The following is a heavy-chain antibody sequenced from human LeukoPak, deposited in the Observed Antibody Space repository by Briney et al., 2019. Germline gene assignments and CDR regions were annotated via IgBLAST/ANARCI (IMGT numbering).Heavy chain of an antibody. CDR3: ARGSRGYSSSPGVLDY. V-gene: IGHV4-34*01. D-gene: IGHD6-6*01. CDR2: INHSGST. CDR1: GGSFSGYY. Sequence: PSETLSLTCAVYGGSFSGYYWSWIRQPPGKGLEWIGEINHSGSTNYNPSLKSRVTISVDTSKNQFSLKLSSVTAADTAVYYCARGSRGYSSSPGVLDYWGQGTLVTVSS. J-gene: IGHJ4*02.